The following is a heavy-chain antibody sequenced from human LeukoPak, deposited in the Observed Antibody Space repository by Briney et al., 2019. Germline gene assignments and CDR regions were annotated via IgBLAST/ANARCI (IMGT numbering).Heavy chain of an antibody. J-gene: IGHJ4*02. CDR1: GDSISSSY. Sequence: SETLSLTCAVSGDSISSSYWSWIRQPPGKRLEWVGYVHYTGKTNYNPSLNNRATISVDMSKNQFSLTLTSVTLADTAVYYCARGYYDRSGSSNPFDSWGQGTLVTVSS. D-gene: IGHD3-22*01. V-gene: IGHV4-59*01. CDR3: ARGYYDRSGSSNPFDS. CDR2: VHYTGKT.